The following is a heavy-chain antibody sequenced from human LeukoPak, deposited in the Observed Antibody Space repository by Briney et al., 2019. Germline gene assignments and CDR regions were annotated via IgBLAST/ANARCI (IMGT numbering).Heavy chain of an antibody. D-gene: IGHD1-20*01. J-gene: IGHJ4*02. CDR3: AREGITGTTRYFDY. CDR2: ISSSSSYI. Sequence: GGSLRLSCAASGFTFSSYSMNWVRQAPGKGLEWVSSISSSSSYIYYADSVKGRFTISRDNAKNSLYLQMNSLRAEDTAVYYCAREGITGTTRYFDYWGQGTLVTVSS. CDR1: GFTFSSYS. V-gene: IGHV3-21*01.